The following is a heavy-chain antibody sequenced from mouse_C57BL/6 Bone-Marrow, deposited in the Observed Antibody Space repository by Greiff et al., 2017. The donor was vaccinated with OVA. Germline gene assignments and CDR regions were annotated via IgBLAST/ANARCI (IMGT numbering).Heavy chain of an antibody. CDR3: ARNGNYGSRRYFDV. D-gene: IGHD1-1*01. CDR2: IDPSDSET. Sequence: QVHVKQPGAELVRPGSSVKLSCKASGYTFTSYWMHWVKQRPIQGLEWIGNIDPSDSETHYNQKFKDKATLTVDKSSSTAYMQLSSLTSEDSAVYYCARNGNYGSRRYFDVWGTGTTVTVSS. V-gene: IGHV1-52*01. CDR1: GYTFTSYW. J-gene: IGHJ1*03.